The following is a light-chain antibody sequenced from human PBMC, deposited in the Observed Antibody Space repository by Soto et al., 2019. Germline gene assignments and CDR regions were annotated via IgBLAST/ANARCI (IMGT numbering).Light chain of an antibody. V-gene: IGLV2-8*01. Sequence: QSVLTQPPSASGSPGQSVTISCTGTSSDVGGYNYVSWYQQHPGKAPKLVIYEVSKRPSGVPDRFSGSKSGNTASLTVSGLQAEDEADYYCNSYAGDSKLVFGGGTKLT. J-gene: IGLJ2*01. CDR1: SSDVGGYNY. CDR3: NSYAGDSKLV. CDR2: EVS.